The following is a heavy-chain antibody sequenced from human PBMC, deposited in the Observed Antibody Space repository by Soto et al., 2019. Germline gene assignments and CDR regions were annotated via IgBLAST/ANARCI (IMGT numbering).Heavy chain of an antibody. CDR2: IYYSGST. V-gene: IGHV4-39*07. J-gene: IGHJ5*02. Sequence: SETLSLTCTVSGGSISSSSYYWGWIRQPPGKGLEWIGSIYYSGSTYYNPSLKSRLTISLDTSQNHFSLRLNAVTAADTATYYCARGGSGWKALNWFDPWGQGIMVTVSS. CDR3: ARGGSGWKALNWFDP. D-gene: IGHD6-19*01. CDR1: GGSISSSSYY.